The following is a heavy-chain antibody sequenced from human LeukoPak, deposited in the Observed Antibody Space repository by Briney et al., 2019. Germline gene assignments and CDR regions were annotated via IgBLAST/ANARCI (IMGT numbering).Heavy chain of an antibody. Sequence: GGSLRLSCAASGFTFSSYAMSWVRQAPGKGLEGVSGISGSGDRTHDADSVKGRSTISRDNSKNTVYLQMNSLRADDTAVYYCAKETRGYYGSGSYLDDNWGQGTLVTVSS. CDR3: AKETRGYYGSGSYLDDN. V-gene: IGHV3-23*01. CDR1: GFTFSSYA. CDR2: ISGSGDRT. D-gene: IGHD3-10*01. J-gene: IGHJ4*02.